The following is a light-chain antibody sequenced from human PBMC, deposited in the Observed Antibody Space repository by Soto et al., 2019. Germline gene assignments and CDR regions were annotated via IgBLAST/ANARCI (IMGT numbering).Light chain of an antibody. CDR3: QQYNNWPLYT. Sequence: EIVMTQSPGTLSLSPGERATLSCRASQSVSINLAWYQHKPGQGPRLLIYGASTRATGIPARFSGSGSGTEFTLTISSLQSEDFAVYYCQQYNNWPLYTFGQGTKLEIK. CDR2: GAS. J-gene: IGKJ2*01. CDR1: QSVSIN. V-gene: IGKV3-15*01.